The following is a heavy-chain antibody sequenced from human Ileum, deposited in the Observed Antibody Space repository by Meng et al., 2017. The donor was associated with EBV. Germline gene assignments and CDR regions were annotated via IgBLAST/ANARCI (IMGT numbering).Heavy chain of an antibody. Sequence: QVHLVHFGAEVRKPGASVTVSCMASGYTFTGYYMHWVRQAAGQGLEWMGRINPNSGGTNYAQKFQGRVTMTRDTSISTAYMELSRLRSDDTAVYYCARVGYGSGSFRFNYWGQGTLVTVSS. CDR1: GYTFTGYY. D-gene: IGHD3-10*01. CDR3: ARVGYGSGSFRFNY. V-gene: IGHV1-2*06. J-gene: IGHJ4*02. CDR2: INPNSGGT.